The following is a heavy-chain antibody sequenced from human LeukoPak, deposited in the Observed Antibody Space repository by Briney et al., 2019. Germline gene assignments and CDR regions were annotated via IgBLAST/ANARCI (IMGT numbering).Heavy chain of an antibody. V-gene: IGHV3-23*01. CDR3: AKSPYFYNSGRYVDV. CDR2: ISGSGGTT. CDR1: GFTFSSFA. D-gene: IGHD3-10*01. Sequence: PGGSLRLSCAASGFTFSSFAMTWVRQAPGKGLEWVSSISGSGGTTYYADSIKGRFTISRDSSKNMLYLQMNRLRAEDTAVYYCAKSPYFYNSGRYVDVWGKGTTVTVSS. J-gene: IGHJ6*03.